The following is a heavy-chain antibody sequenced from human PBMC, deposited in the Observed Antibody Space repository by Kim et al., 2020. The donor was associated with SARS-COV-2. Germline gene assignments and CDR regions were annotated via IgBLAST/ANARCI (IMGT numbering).Heavy chain of an antibody. CDR1: GFTFDDYA. D-gene: IGHD3-10*01. CDR2: ISWNSGSI. V-gene: IGHV3-9*01. Sequence: GGSLRLSCAASGFTFDDYAMHWVRQAPGKGLEWVSGISWNSGSIGYADSVKGRFTISRDNAKNSLYLQMNSLRAEDTALYYCAKDFYGSGSPYYFDYWG. J-gene: IGHJ4*01. CDR3: AKDFYGSGSPYYFDY.